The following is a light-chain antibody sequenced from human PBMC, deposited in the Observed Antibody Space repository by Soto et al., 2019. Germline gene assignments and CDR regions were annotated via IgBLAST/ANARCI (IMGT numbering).Light chain of an antibody. CDR2: GAS. V-gene: IGKV3-20*01. CDR1: QSVSSSY. J-gene: IGKJ5*01. Sequence: DIVLTQSPGTLSLSPGERATLPCRASQSVSSSYLAWYQQKHGQAPRLLIYGASSRATGIPDRFSGSGSGTDFTLTISRLEPEDFAVYYCQQYGSSPTTFGQGTRLEIK. CDR3: QQYGSSPTT.